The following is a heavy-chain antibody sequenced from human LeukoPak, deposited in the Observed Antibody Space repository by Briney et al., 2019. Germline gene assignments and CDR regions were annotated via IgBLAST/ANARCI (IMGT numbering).Heavy chain of an antibody. V-gene: IGHV3-64*01. Sequence: PGRSLRLSCAASGFTFDDYAMHWVRQAPGKGLEYVSAISSNGGSTYYANSVKGRFTISRDNSKNTLYLQMGSLRAEDMAVYYCARTDCSGGSCYPYYFDYWGQGTLVTVSS. CDR3: ARTDCSGGSCYPYYFDY. D-gene: IGHD2-15*01. CDR1: GFTFDDYA. J-gene: IGHJ4*02. CDR2: ISSNGGST.